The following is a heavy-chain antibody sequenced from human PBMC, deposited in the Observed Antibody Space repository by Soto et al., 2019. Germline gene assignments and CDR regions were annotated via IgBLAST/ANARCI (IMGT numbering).Heavy chain of an antibody. CDR3: AKGGPDTFCGGGRCYFES. Sequence: VQLVESGGDLVQPVRSLRLSCAASGFTFDDHAMYWVRLVPGRGLEWVSSISWKGKIIGYADSVKGRFTISRDNDKNSLYLQMNSLRPEDTASYCCAKGGPDTFCGGGRCYFESWGQGTLV. V-gene: IGHV3-9*01. CDR2: ISWKGKII. D-gene: IGHD2-21*01. CDR1: GFTFDDHA. J-gene: IGHJ4*02.